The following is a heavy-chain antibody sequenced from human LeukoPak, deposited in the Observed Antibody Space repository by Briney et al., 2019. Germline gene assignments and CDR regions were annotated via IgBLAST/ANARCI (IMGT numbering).Heavy chain of an antibody. CDR2: ISGSGGST. V-gene: IGHV3-23*01. CDR3: AKDGVWFGELGY. CDR1: GFTFSSYG. D-gene: IGHD3-10*01. Sequence: PGGSLRLSCAASGFTFSSYGMSWVRQAPGKGLEWVSAISGSGGSTYYADSVKGRFTISRDNSKNTLYLQMNSLRAEDTAVYYCAKDGVWFGELGYWGQGTLVTVSS. J-gene: IGHJ4*02.